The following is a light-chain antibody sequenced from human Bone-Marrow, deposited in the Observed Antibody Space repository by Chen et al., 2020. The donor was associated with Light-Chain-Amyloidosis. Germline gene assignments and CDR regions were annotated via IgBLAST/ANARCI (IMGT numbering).Light chain of an antibody. J-gene: IGLJ3*02. V-gene: IGLV1-51*01. CDR3: GAWDITLSARV. Sequence: QSVLTQPPSVSAAPGQSVTIPCSGDISNIGKNYVSWYQQYPGTAPKLLIFDNHQRPSWIPDRFSGSKSGTAATLIISGLQTGDEADYYCGAWDITLSARVFGGGTKLTVL. CDR2: DNH. CDR1: ISNIGKNY.